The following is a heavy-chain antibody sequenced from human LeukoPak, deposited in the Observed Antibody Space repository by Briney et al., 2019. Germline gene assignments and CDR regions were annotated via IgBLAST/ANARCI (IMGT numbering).Heavy chain of an antibody. J-gene: IGHJ4*02. CDR3: ARSSGYSGSYSGDY. Sequence: PQTLSLTCTVSGGSISSGGYYWSWIRQPPGKGLEWIGYIYHSGSTYYNPSLKSRVTISVDRSKNQFTLRLSSVTAADTAVYYCARSSGYSGSYSGDYWSQGTLVTVSS. CDR2: IYHSGST. D-gene: IGHD1-26*01. V-gene: IGHV4-30-2*01. CDR1: GGSISSGGYY.